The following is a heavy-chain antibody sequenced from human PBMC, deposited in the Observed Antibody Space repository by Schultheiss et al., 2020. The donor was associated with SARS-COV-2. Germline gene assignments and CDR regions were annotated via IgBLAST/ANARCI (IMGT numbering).Heavy chain of an antibody. D-gene: IGHD4-17*01. CDR1: GFSLSTSGVG. J-gene: IGHJ4*02. V-gene: IGHV2-70*01. CDR2: IDWDDGK. CDR3: ARSYGDYPEYYFDY. Sequence: SGPTLVKPTQTLTLTCTFSGFSLSTSGVGVGWIRQPPGKALEWLALIDWDDGKYYSTSLNTRLTISKDTSKNQVVLTMTNMDPVDTATYYCARSYGDYPEYYFDYWGQGTLVTVSS.